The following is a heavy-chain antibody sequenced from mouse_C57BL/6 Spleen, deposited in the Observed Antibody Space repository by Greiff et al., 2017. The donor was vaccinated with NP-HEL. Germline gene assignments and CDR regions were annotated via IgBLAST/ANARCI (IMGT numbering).Heavy chain of an antibody. V-gene: IGHV7-3*01. Sequence: EVKLVESGGGLVQPGGSLSPSCAASGFTFTDYYMSWVRQPPGKALEWLGFIRNKANGYTTEYSASVKGRFTISRDNSQSILYLQMNALRAEDSATYYCASQSPYYAMDYWGQGTSVTVSS. CDR1: GFTFTDYY. D-gene: IGHD6-5*01. J-gene: IGHJ4*01. CDR3: ASQSPYYAMDY. CDR2: IRNKANGYTT.